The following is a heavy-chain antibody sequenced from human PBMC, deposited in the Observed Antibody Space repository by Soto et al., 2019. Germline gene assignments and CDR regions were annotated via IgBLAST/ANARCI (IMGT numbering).Heavy chain of an antibody. D-gene: IGHD3-10*01. Sequence: EVQLVESGGGLVQPGGSLRLSCEASGFTFSDYWIHWVRQVPGKGLVWVSRIQGDGSSINYADSVKGRFTISRDNAKNTLYLQMNSLRAEDTAVYYCARGIPGHYGFDVWGKGTMVTVSS. CDR2: IQGDGSSI. J-gene: IGHJ3*01. CDR1: GFTFSDYW. V-gene: IGHV3-74*01. CDR3: ARGIPGHYGFDV.